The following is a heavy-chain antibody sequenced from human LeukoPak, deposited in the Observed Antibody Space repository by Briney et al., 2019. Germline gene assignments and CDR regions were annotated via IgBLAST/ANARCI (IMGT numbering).Heavy chain of an antibody. Sequence: GGSLRLSCAASGFTFSSYWMSWVRQAPGKGLEWVANIKQDGSEKYYVDSVKGRFTISRDNAKNSLYLQMNSLRAEDTAVYYCARGTIIRYFDYGDYWGQGTLVTVSS. CDR3: ARGTIIRYFDYGDY. V-gene: IGHV3-7*01. CDR2: IKQDGSEK. D-gene: IGHD3-9*01. CDR1: GFTFSSYW. J-gene: IGHJ4*02.